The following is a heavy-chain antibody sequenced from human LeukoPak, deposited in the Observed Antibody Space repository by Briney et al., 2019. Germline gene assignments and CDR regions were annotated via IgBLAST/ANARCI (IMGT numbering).Heavy chain of an antibody. V-gene: IGHV3-23*01. Sequence: GGALRLSCAASGFTFNSYGMSWVRQAPGEGLEWVSAISGSGGSTYYADSVKGRFTISRDNSKNTLYLQMNSLRAEDTAVYYCAKDVFGSRNVFVAEHWGQGTLVTVSS. CDR1: GFTFNSYG. CDR2: ISGSGGST. D-gene: IGHD1-14*01. J-gene: IGHJ4*02. CDR3: AKDVFGSRNVFVAEH.